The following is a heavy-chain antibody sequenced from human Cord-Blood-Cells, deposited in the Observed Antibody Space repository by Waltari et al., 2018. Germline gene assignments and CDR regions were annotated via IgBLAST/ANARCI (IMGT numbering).Heavy chain of an antibody. V-gene: IGHV3-15*01. CDR2: IKRRADGGTT. Sequence: EVQLVESGGGLVKPGGSLRLSCAASGFTFSNAWMSWVRQAPWKGLEWVGRIKRRADGGTTDYAAPVKGRFTSSRDDSKNTLYLQMNSLKTEDTAVYYCTTDIVVPAANAFDIWGQGTMVTVSS. D-gene: IGHD2-2*01. CDR1: GFTFSNAW. J-gene: IGHJ3*02. CDR3: TTDIVVPAANAFDI.